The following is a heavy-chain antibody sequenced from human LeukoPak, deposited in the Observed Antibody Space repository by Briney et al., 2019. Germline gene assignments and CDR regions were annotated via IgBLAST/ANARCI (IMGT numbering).Heavy chain of an antibody. CDR3: ARDIFPKYYYDSSGYYSGEYFQH. CDR2: INPNSGGT. CDR1: GYTFTGYY. V-gene: IGHV1-2*06. J-gene: IGHJ1*01. D-gene: IGHD3-22*01. Sequence: ASVKVSCKASGYTFTGYYMHWVRQAPGQGLEWMGRINPNSGGTNYAQKLQGRVTMTRDTSISTAYMELSRLRSDDTAVYYCARDIFPKYYYDSSGYYSGEYFQHWGQGTLVTVSS.